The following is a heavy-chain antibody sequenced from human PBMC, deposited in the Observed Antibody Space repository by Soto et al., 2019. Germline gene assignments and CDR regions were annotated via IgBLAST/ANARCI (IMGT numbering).Heavy chain of an antibody. D-gene: IGHD3-16*02. J-gene: IGHJ4*02. V-gene: IGHV3-15*01. Sequence: GGSLRLSCAASEFTFTYAWMSWVRQAPGKGLEWVGRIKSKTDGGTTDYATPVKGRFTISRDESQNTLYLQMNSLKTEDTAVYYCTSLYYGHWGQGTLVTVSS. CDR3: TSLYYGH. CDR1: EFTFTYAW. CDR2: IKSKTDGGTT.